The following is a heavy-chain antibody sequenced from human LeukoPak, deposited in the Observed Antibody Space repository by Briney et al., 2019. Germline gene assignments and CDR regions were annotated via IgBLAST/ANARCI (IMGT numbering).Heavy chain of an antibody. CDR2: ITWNSGSI. V-gene: IGHV3-9*01. CDR3: AKEDHFAS. CDR1: GFTFDDYT. J-gene: IGHJ4*02. Sequence: GGSLRLSCAASGFTFDDYTMHWVRQAPGKGLEWVSGITWNSGSIGYADSVRGRFSISRDNAKNSLYLEMNSLRAEDTALYYCAKEDHFASWGQGTLVTVSS.